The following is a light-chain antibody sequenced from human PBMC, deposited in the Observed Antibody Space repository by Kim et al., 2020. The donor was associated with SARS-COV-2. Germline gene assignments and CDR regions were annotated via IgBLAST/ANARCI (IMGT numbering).Light chain of an antibody. V-gene: IGKV1-39*01. CDR2: AAS. J-gene: IGKJ1*01. Sequence: GDRVTITCRASQTISSYVNWYQQKPGKAPNLLIYAASSLQSGVPSRIRGSGSGTDFTLTISSLQPEDFATYYCQQSYSTPRTFGQGTKVDIK. CDR3: QQSYSTPRT. CDR1: QTISSY.